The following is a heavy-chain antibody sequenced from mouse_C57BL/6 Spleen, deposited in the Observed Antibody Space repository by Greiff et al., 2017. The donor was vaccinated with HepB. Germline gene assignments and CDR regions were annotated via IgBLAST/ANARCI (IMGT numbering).Heavy chain of an antibody. CDR3: ARGTLNWDGWFAY. CDR2: INPNNGGT. J-gene: IGHJ3*01. D-gene: IGHD4-1*01. CDR1: GYTFTDYN. V-gene: IGHV1-22*01. Sequence: EVQLVESGPELVKPGASVKMSCKASGYTFTDYNMHWVKQSHGKSLEWIGYINPNNGGTSYNQKFKGKATLTVNKSSSTAYMELRSLTSEDSAVYYCARGTLNWDGWFAYWGQGTLVTVSA.